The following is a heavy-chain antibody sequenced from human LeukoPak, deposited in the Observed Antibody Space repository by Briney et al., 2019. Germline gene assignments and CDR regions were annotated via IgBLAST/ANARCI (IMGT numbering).Heavy chain of an antibody. CDR2: IKQDESEK. V-gene: IGHV3-7*01. D-gene: IGHD1-26*01. CDR1: GFTFSDYY. Sequence: GGSLRLSCVASGFTFSDYYMSWVRQPPGKGLEWVANIKQDESEKYYVDSVKGRFIISRDNARNSLYLEMNSLRAEDTAVYYCARIIGISGTYPTDYWVQGTLVTVSS. J-gene: IGHJ4*02. CDR3: ARIIGISGTYPTDY.